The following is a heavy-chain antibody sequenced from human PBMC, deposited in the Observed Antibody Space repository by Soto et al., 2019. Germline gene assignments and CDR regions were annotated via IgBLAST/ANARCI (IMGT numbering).Heavy chain of an antibody. J-gene: IGHJ4*02. Sequence: QVQLVESGGGVVQPGRSLRLSCAASGFTFSSYAMHWVRQAPGKGLEWVAVISYDGSNKYYADSVKGRFTISRDNSKNTLHLQMNSLRAEDTAVYYCAIVASRSSSWSDYWGQGTLVTVSS. CDR2: ISYDGSNK. CDR1: GFTFSSYA. CDR3: AIVASRSSSWSDY. V-gene: IGHV3-30-3*01. D-gene: IGHD6-13*01.